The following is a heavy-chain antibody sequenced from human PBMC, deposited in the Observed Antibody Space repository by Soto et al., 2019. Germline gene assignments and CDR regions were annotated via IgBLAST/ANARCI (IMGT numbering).Heavy chain of an antibody. Sequence: PSETLSLTCTVSGDSISGGYYWSWIRQPPGKGLEWIGYIHYSGSTYYNPYLMSRLTMSVDTSKNQFSLKLNSVTAADTAVYYCARGVLSWGQGTLVTVSS. V-gene: IGHV4-31*03. CDR2: IHYSGST. J-gene: IGHJ4*02. CDR1: GDSISGGYY. CDR3: ARGVLS.